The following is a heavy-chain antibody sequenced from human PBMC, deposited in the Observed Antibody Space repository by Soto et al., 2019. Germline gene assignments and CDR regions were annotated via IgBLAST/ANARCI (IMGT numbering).Heavy chain of an antibody. CDR2: ISDDGSKT. CDR1: GVTFRGYA. J-gene: IGHJ4*02. D-gene: IGHD3-9*01. Sequence: PGGSLRLSCAGSGVTFRGYAVHWVRQTPGKGLKWVTVISDDGSKTYYAGSVKGRFSVSRDDSTNMVFLQMSSLRSEDTAVYHCARAYQLTYYFDDWGPGTPVTVSS. V-gene: IGHV3-30*14. CDR3: ARAYQLTYYFDD.